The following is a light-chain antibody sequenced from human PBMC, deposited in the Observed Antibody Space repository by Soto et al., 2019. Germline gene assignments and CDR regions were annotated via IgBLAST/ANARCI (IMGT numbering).Light chain of an antibody. V-gene: IGKV3-20*01. CDR2: GAS. Sequence: PGERATLSCRANQSVSANYLAWYQQKPGQAPRLLIYGASSRATAIPDRFSGSGSGTDFTLTISRLEPEDFAVFYCHPYGSSPFTFGPGTKVDIK. CDR1: QSVSANY. CDR3: HPYGSSPFT. J-gene: IGKJ3*01.